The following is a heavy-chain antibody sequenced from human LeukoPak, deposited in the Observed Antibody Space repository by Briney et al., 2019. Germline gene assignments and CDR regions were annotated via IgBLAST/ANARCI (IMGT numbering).Heavy chain of an antibody. D-gene: IGHD3-22*01. J-gene: IGHJ4*02. CDR1: GYSFTSYW. V-gene: IGHV5-51*01. CDR2: IYPSDSDT. Sequence: GESLKISCNGSGYSFTSYWIGWVRQMPGRGLEWMGIIYPSDSDTRYSPSFQGQVTISVDRSISTAYLQWSSLKASDSPMYYCARQSGSAYYRHWGQGTLVTVSS. CDR3: ARQSGSAYYRH.